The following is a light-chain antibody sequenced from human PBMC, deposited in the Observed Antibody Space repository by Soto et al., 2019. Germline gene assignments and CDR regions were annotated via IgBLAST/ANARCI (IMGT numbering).Light chain of an antibody. Sequence: EIVLTQSPGTVSLSPGGRATLSCWASRSVSSDYLAWYQQKPGQAPRLLIYGASSRATGIPDRFSGSGSGTEFTLTISRLEPEDFAVYYCQQYGSSPALFTFGPGTKVDIK. V-gene: IGKV3-20*01. J-gene: IGKJ3*01. CDR3: QQYGSSPALFT. CDR2: GAS. CDR1: RSVSSDY.